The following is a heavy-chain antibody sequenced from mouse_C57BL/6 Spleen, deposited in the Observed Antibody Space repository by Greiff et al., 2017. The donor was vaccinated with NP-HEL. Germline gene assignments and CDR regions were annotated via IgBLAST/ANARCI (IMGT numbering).Heavy chain of an antibody. CDR2: IYPGDGDT. V-gene: IGHV1-82*01. CDR3: ARWTTVVEGYYFDY. CDR1: GYAFSSSW. J-gene: IGHJ2*01. Sequence: VKLQESGPELVKPGASVKISCKASGYAFSSSWMHWVKQRPGKGLEWIGRIYPGDGDTNYNGKFKGKATLTADTSSSTAYMQLTSLTSEDSAVYFCARWTTVVEGYYFDYWGQGTTLTVAS. D-gene: IGHD1-1*01.